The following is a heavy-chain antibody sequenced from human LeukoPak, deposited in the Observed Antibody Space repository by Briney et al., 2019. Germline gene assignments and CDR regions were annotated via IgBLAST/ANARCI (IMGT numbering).Heavy chain of an antibody. D-gene: IGHD6-13*01. CDR2: IVSSSSTI. CDR3: SREGLAAAFYYYMDV. V-gene: IGHV3-48*01. Sequence: GGPWRLSWAASGFPFISYRINWVGKAPGKGREGVYNIVSSSSTIYYADSVKGRFTISRDNAKNSLYLQMNSLRAEDTAVYYCSREGLAAAFYYYMDVWGKGTTVTVSS. CDR1: GFPFISYR. J-gene: IGHJ6*03.